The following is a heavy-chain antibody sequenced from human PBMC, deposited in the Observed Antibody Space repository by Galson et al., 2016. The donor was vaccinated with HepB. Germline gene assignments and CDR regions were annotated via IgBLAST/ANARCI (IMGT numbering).Heavy chain of an antibody. D-gene: IGHD3-9*01. CDR3: ARDTGNYEVTTGYWNAFDI. CDR1: GFTISSDW. Sequence: SLRLSCAASGFTISSDWMTWVRQAPGKGLEWVASIKQDGSESHHVDSVKGRFTISRDNAKNTLFLQMNRLRVEDTAVYYCARDTGNYEVTTGYWNAFDIWGQGRMVTVSS. CDR2: IKQDGSES. V-gene: IGHV3-7*01. J-gene: IGHJ3*02.